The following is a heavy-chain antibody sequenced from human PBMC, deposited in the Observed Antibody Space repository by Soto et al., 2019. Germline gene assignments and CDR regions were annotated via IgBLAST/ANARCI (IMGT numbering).Heavy chain of an antibody. V-gene: IGHV4-39*01. Sequence: SETLSLSCTVSGGSISSSSYYWGWIRQPPGKGLEWIGSIYYSGSTYYNPSLKSRVTISVDTSKNQFSLKLSSVTAADTAVYYCARQHIVVVTAIRNNWFDPWGQGTLVTVSS. CDR1: GGSISSSSYY. J-gene: IGHJ5*02. CDR3: ARQHIVVVTAIRNNWFDP. CDR2: IYYSGST. D-gene: IGHD2-21*02.